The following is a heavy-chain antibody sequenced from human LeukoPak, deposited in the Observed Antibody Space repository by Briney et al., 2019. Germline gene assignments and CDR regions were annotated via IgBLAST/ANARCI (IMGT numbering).Heavy chain of an antibody. Sequence: GGSLRLSCAASGFTFSSYSMNWVRQAPGKGLEWVSATSDSGGNTYHADSVKGRFTISRDNAKNSLYLQMNSLRAEDTAVYYCAELGITMIGGVWGKGTTVTISS. CDR1: GFTFSSYS. V-gene: IGHV3-21*01. CDR2: TSDSGGNT. D-gene: IGHD3-10*02. J-gene: IGHJ6*04. CDR3: AELGITMIGGV.